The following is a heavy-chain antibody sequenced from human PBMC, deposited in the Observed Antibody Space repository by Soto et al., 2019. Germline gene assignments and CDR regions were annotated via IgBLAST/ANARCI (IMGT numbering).Heavy chain of an antibody. D-gene: IGHD2-15*01. CDR1: GGTSSSYT. Sequence: GASVKVSCKPSGGTSSSYTIAWVRQAPGQGLEWMGRIIPILGIANYAQKVQGRVTITADKSTSTAYMELSSLRSEDTAVYYCAVEMGSGGSWTFDYWGQGTLVTVSS. CDR3: AVEMGSGGSWTFDY. J-gene: IGHJ4*02. V-gene: IGHV1-69*02. CDR2: IIPILGIA.